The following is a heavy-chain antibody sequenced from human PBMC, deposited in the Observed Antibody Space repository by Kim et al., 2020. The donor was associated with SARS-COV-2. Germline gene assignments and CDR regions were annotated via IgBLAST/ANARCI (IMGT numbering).Heavy chain of an antibody. Sequence: GGSLRLSCAASGFTFSSYAMHWVRQAPGKGLEWVAVISYDGSNKYYADSVKGRFTIARDNSKNTLYLQMNSLGAEDTAVYYCARDAEWELPHFDYWGQGTMVTFSS. V-gene: IGHV3-30*04. CDR2: ISYDGSNK. CDR3: ARDAEWELPHFDY. D-gene: IGHD1-26*01. CDR1: GFTFSSYA. J-gene: IGHJ4*02.